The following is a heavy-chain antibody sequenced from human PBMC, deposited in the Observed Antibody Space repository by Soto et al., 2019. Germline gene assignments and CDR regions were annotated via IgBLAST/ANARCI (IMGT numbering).Heavy chain of an antibody. Sequence: KEQEMNGENKHSGSTNYNPSLKSRVTISVDTSKNQFSLKVSSVSAADTAVYYCARFFFFQAEGGIRDAVSVSAFLLNRSSDL. D-gene: IGHD2-15*01. CDR3: ARFFFFQAEGGIRDAVSVSAFLLNRSSDL. CDR2: NKHSGST. J-gene: IGHJ2*01. V-gene: IGHV4-34*01.